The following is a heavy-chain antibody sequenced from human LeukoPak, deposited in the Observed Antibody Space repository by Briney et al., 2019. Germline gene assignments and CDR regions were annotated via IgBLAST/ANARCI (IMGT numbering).Heavy chain of an antibody. V-gene: IGHV3-30*02. CDR2: IRYDGSNK. J-gene: IGHJ4*02. D-gene: IGHD4-17*01. Sequence: PGGSLRLSCAASGFTFSSYGMHWVRQASGKGLEWVAFIRYDGSNKYYADSVKGRFTISRDNSKNTLYLEMNSLRAEDTAVYYCANMDDYGDYDVGYWGQGTLVTVSS. CDR1: GFTFSSYG. CDR3: ANMDDYGDYDVGY.